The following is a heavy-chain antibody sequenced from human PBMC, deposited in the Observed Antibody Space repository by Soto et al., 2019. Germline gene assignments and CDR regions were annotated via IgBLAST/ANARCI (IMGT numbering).Heavy chain of an antibody. V-gene: IGHV3-48*02. CDR3: AREGPGWGDYVWGSYRDYYFDY. CDR1: GFTFSSYS. CDR2: ISSSSSTI. Sequence: PGGSLRLSCAASGFTFSSYSMNWVRQAPGKGLEWVSYISSSSSTIYYADSVKGRFTISRDNAKNSLYLQMNSLRDEDTAVYYCAREGPGWGDYVWGSYRDYYFDYWGQGTLVTVSS. D-gene: IGHD3-16*02. J-gene: IGHJ4*02.